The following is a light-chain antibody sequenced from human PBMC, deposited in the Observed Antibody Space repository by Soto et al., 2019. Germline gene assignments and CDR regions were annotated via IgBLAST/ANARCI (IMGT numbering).Light chain of an antibody. CDR1: QSISSW. CDR2: KAS. J-gene: IGKJ3*01. Sequence: DIQMTQSPYTLSASVGDRVTITCRASQSISSWLAWYQQKPGKAPKLLIYKASSLESGVPSRFSGSGSGTEFTLTISSLQPDDFETYYCQQYNSYFPFTFGPGTKVDIK. V-gene: IGKV1-5*03. CDR3: QQYNSYFPFT.